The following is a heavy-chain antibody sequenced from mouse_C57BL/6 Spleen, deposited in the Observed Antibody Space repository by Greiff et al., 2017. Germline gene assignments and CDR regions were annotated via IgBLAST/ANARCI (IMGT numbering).Heavy chain of an antibody. CDR1: GYTFTSYW. Sequence: QVQLQQPGTELVKPGASVKLSCKASGYTFTSYWMHWVKQRPGQGLEWIGNINPSNGGTNYNEKFKSKATLTVDKSSSTAYMQLSSLTSEDAAVYYCARLEGYVRRFDVWGTGTTVTVSS. CDR2: INPSNGGT. D-gene: IGHD2-2*01. J-gene: IGHJ1*03. CDR3: ARLEGYVRRFDV. V-gene: IGHV1-53*01.